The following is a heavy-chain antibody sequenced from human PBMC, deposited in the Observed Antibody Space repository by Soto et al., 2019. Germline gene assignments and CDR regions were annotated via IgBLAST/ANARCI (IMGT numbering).Heavy chain of an antibody. J-gene: IGHJ4*02. Sequence: QVQLVESGGGVVQPGRSLRLSCAASGFTFSSYGMHWVRQAPGKGLEWVAVISYDGSNKYYADSVKGRFTISRDNSKNTMYLQMNSLRAEDTAVYYCAKGVAIGNCSGGSCYPLGYWGQGTLVSVSS. CDR2: ISYDGSNK. V-gene: IGHV3-30*18. CDR1: GFTFSSYG. D-gene: IGHD2-15*01. CDR3: AKGVAIGNCSGGSCYPLGY.